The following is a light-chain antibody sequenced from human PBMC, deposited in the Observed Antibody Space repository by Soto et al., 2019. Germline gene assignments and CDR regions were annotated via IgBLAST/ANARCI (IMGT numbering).Light chain of an antibody. V-gene: IGLV2-23*01. CDR1: NSDVGSYNL. Sequence: QSVLTQPASVSGSPGQSITISCTGTNSDVGSYNLVSWYQQHPGKAPKLMIYEGSKRPSGVSNRFSGSKSGNTASLTISGLQAEDEADYYCCSYAGSSPHVVFGGGTKLTVL. J-gene: IGLJ2*01. CDR3: CSYAGSSPHVV. CDR2: EGS.